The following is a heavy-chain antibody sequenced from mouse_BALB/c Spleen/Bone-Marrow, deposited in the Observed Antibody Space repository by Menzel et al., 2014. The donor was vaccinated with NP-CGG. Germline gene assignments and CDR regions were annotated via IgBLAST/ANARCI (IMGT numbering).Heavy chain of an antibody. CDR2: IFPGDGTT. Sequence: QVHLQQSGAELVKPGASVKLSCKASGYTFISFDINWVRQRPEQGLEWIGWIFPGDGTTKYNEKFKGKATLTTDKSSNTAYMQLNRLTSEDSAVYLCAREVYFGRGYFDYWGQGTTLTVSS. J-gene: IGHJ2*01. V-gene: IGHV1-85*01. CDR3: AREVYFGRGYFDY. D-gene: IGHD3-1*01. CDR1: GYTFISFD.